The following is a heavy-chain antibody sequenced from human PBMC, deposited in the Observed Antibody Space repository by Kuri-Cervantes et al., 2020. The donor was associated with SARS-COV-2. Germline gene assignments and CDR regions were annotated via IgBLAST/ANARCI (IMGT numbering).Heavy chain of an antibody. Sequence: SETLSLTCTVSGGSISSYYWSWIRQPAGKGLEWIGRIYTSGSTNYNPSLKSRVTMSVDTSKNQFSLKLSSVTAADTAVYYCARVIPGGYYGSGSYINWFDPWGQGTLVTVSS. CDR1: GGSISSYY. V-gene: IGHV4-4*07. D-gene: IGHD3-10*01. CDR3: ARVIPGGYYGSGSYINWFDP. J-gene: IGHJ5*02. CDR2: IYTSGST.